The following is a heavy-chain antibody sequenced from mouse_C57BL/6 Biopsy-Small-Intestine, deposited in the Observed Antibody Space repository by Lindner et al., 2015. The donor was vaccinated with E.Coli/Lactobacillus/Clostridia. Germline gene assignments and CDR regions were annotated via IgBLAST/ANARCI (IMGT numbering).Heavy chain of an antibody. J-gene: IGHJ4*01. V-gene: IGHV1-81*01. D-gene: IGHD2-1*01. CDR3: ARGEFLWGVPPREVPFNYFDY. CDR1: GGTFSSYA. CDR2: IIPIFGTA. Sequence: SVKVSCKASGGTFSSYAFSWVRQAPGQGLEWMGGIIPIFGTANYAQKFQGRVTIPADESTSTAFMELSSLRSEDTAVYYCARGEFLWGVPPREVPFNYFDYWGQGTLVTVSS.